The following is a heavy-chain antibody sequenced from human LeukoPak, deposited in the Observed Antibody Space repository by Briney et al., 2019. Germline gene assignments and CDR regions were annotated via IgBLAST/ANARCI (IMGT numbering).Heavy chain of an antibody. V-gene: IGHV3-30*04. CDR3: ARDSTYYYGSGSSGPHYFDS. CDR1: GFTFSSYA. D-gene: IGHD3-10*01. Sequence: GGSLRLSCVASGFTFSSYAMHWVRQAPGKGLEWVAVISYDGSNKYYADSVKGRFTISRDNPKNTLYLQLNSLRAEDLAVYYCARDSTYYYGSGSSGPHYFDSWGQGTLVTVSS. J-gene: IGHJ4*02. CDR2: ISYDGSNK.